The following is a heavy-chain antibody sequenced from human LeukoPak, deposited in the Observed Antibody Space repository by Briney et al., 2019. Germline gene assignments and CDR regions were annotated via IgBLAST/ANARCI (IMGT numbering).Heavy chain of an antibody. Sequence: SETLSLTCTVSGYSISSGYYWGWIRQPPGKGLEWIGSIYHSGSTYYNPSLKSRVTISVDTSKNQFSLKLSSVTAADTAVYYCAREKGLYSSSWYYFDYWGQGTLVTVSS. CDR3: AREKGLYSSSWYYFDY. CDR1: GYSISSGYY. D-gene: IGHD6-13*01. CDR2: IYHSGST. J-gene: IGHJ4*02. V-gene: IGHV4-38-2*02.